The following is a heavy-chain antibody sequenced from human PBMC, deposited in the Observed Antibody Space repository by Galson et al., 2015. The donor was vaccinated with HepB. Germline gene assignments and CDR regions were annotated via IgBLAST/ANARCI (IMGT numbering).Heavy chain of an antibody. CDR1: GFTFSTYG. D-gene: IGHD2-2*01. V-gene: IGHV3-30*18. CDR3: AKDSGRSSTNPNWFDP. CDR2: ISYDGSNK. J-gene: IGHJ5*02. Sequence: LRLSCAASGFTFSTYGMHWVRQAPGKGLEWVAVISYDGSNKYYADSVKGRFTISRDNSKNTLYLQMNGLRAEDTAVYYCAKDSGRSSTNPNWFDPWGQGTLVTVSS.